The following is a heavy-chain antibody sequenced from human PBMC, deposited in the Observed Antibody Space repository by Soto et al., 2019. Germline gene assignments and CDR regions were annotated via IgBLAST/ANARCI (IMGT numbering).Heavy chain of an antibody. J-gene: IGHJ4*02. CDR2: INHSGST. D-gene: IGHD5-18*01. V-gene: IGHV4-34*01. CDR3: AREPRIYTAMAKYAY. Sequence: LSLTCAVYGGSFSGYYWSWIRQPPGKGLEWIGEINHSGSTNYNPSLKSRVTISVDTSKNQFSLKLSSVTAADTAVYYCAREPRIYTAMAKYAYWGQGTLVTVSS. CDR1: GGSFSGYY.